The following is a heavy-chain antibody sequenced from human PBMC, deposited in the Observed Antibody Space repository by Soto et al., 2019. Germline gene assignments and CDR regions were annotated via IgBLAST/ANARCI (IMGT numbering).Heavy chain of an antibody. J-gene: IGHJ4*02. V-gene: IGHV3-30*18. Sequence: QVHLVESGGGVVQPGKSLRLSCAASGFTFHDYGMHWIRQAPGQGLEWVAAIAYDGSTTFYADSVTGRFTISRDNSKSSLNVHMKRLRPDDTAVYYCAKDLTPHSRDWPPVYTFDDWGQGTLVIVS. CDR2: IAYDGSTT. CDR1: GFTFHDYG. D-gene: IGHD2-2*02. CDR3: AKDLTPHSRDWPPVYTFDD.